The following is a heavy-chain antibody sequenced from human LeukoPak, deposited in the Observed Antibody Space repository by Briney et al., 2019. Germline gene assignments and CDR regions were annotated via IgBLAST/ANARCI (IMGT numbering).Heavy chain of an antibody. J-gene: IGHJ6*03. CDR2: INHSGST. D-gene: IGHD3-22*01. V-gene: IGHV4-34*01. CDR1: GGSFSGYY. Sequence: SETLSHTCAVYGGSFSGYYWSWIRQPPGKGLEWIGEINHSGSTNYNPSLKSRVTISVDTSKNQFSLKLSSVTAADTAVYYCARGRANYYDSSGYYRHYYYYYMDVWGKGTTVTVSS. CDR3: ARGRANYYDSSGYYRHYYYYYMDV.